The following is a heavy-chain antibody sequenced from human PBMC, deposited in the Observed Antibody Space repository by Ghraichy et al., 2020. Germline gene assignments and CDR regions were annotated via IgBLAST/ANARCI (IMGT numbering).Heavy chain of an antibody. D-gene: IGHD2-15*01. CDR3: ARVVVAAKRLVFRSQGGVDY. CDR1: GFTFSSYS. V-gene: IGHV3-21*01. J-gene: IGHJ4*02. Sequence: GGSLRLSCAASGFTFSSYSMNWVRQAPGKGLEWVSSISSSSSYIYYADSVKGRFTISRDNAKNSLYLQMNSLRAKDTAVYYCARVVVAAKRLVFRSQGGVDYWGQGTLVTVSS. CDR2: ISSSSSYI.